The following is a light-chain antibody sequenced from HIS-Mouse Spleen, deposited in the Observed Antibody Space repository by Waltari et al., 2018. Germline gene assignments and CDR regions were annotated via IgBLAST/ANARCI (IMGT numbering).Light chain of an antibody. CDR3: YSTDSSGNHRV. CDR2: VDR. CDR1: ALPKNS. J-gene: IGLJ2*01. V-gene: IGLV3-10*01. Sequence: SYLLTQPPSVSVSPGQTARITCSGDALPKNSAYWYRQKSSQAPVLGIYVDRERPSGIPGRFYGYSSGTKATLTISGAQVEDEADYYSYSTDSSGNHRVFGGGTKLTVL.